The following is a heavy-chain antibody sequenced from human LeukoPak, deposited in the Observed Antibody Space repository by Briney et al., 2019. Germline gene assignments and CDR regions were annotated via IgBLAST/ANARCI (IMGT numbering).Heavy chain of an antibody. CDR1: GYTFTSYG. CDR2: ISAYKGNT. D-gene: IGHD1-26*01. J-gene: IGHJ4*02. CDR3: ARRASGSYFLDY. V-gene: IGHV1-18*01. Sequence: ASVKVSCKASGYTFTSYGISWVRQAPGQGLEWMGWISAYKGNTNYAQKLQGRITMTTDTSTSTAYMELRSLRSGDTAVYYCARRASGSYFLDYWGQGTLVTVSS.